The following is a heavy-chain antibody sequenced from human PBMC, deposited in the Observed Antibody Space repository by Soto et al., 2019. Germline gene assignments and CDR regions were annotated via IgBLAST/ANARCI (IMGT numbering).Heavy chain of an antibody. CDR3: GIDDRWAFDF. J-gene: IGHJ3*01. V-gene: IGHV3-48*02. Sequence: EVQLVESGGGLVQPGGSRRVSCAASGFSFSNYAMNWVRQAPGKGLEWVSYISIGSGSIFYADSVKGRFTISRDDAKNSLYMQMNTLRDEDTAVYYCGIDDRWAFDFWGQGTMVTVSS. CDR2: ISIGSGSI. D-gene: IGHD3-22*01. CDR1: GFSFSNYA.